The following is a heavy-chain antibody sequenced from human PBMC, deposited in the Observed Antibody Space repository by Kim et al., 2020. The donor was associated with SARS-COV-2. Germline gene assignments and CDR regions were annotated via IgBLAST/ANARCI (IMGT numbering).Heavy chain of an antibody. CDR3: AGQMARHGEWAFDI. D-gene: IGHD2-8*01. CDR1: GGSIRRTNYF. V-gene: IGHV4-39*01. J-gene: IGHJ3*02. CDR2: VNSGGTS. Sequence: SETLSLTCIVSGGSIRRTNYFWGWILQPPGEGLEWIGSVNSGGTSYYQASLKSAVTISVDTSKNQLTLRLSSVTPADTAVYFCAGQMARHGEWAFDIWGLGTMVTVSS.